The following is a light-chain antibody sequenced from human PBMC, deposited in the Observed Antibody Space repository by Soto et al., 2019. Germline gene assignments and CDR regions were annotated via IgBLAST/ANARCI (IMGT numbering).Light chain of an antibody. CDR2: DDS. V-gene: IGLV2-14*03. CDR1: SSDVGGYDY. CDR3: SSYSSSSTL. J-gene: IGLJ2*01. Sequence: QSVLTQPASVSGSPGQSITISCTGSSSDVGGYDYVSWYQHHQGKAPKLMIYDDSNRPSGVSNRFSGSKSANTASLTISGLQAEDEADYYCSSYSSSSTLFGGGTKLTVL.